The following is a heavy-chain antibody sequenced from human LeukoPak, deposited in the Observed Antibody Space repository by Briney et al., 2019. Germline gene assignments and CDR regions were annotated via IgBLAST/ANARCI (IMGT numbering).Heavy chain of an antibody. D-gene: IGHD6-19*01. J-gene: IGHJ6*03. CDR3: ARGGPLAVAGNYYYYYMDV. CDR2: INPSGGST. CDR1: GYTFTSYY. Sequence: ASVKVSCKASGYTFTSYYMHWVRQAPGQGLEWMGIINPSGGSTSYAQKFQGRVTITRDMSTSTVYMELSSLRSEDTAVYYCARGGPLAVAGNYYYYYMDVWGKGTTVTVSS. V-gene: IGHV1-46*01.